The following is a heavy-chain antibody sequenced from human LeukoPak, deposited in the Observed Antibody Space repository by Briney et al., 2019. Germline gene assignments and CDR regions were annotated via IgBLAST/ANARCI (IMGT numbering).Heavy chain of an antibody. CDR1: GGSSSSYY. V-gene: IGHV4-4*08. Sequence: SETLSLTCTVAGGSSSSYYWSWIRQPPGKGLEWIGRIYTSGSTNYNPSLKSRVTISVDTSKNQFSLKLSSVTAADTAVYYCARGKQTLGYCSSTSCSPIWGQGTMVTVSS. J-gene: IGHJ3*02. D-gene: IGHD2-2*01. CDR2: IYTSGST. CDR3: ARGKQTLGYCSSTSCSPI.